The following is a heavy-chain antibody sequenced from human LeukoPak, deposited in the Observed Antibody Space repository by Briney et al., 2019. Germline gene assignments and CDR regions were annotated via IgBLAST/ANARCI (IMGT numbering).Heavy chain of an antibody. Sequence: SQTLSLTCAVSGGSISSGGYSWSWIRQPPGKGLEWIGYIYHSGSTYYNPSLKSRVTISVDTSKNQFSLKLSSVTAADTAVYYCARHLTPIAAAGLDYWGQGTLVTVSS. CDR2: IYHSGST. J-gene: IGHJ4*02. V-gene: IGHV4-30-2*01. D-gene: IGHD6-13*01. CDR1: GGSISSGGYS. CDR3: ARHLTPIAAAGLDY.